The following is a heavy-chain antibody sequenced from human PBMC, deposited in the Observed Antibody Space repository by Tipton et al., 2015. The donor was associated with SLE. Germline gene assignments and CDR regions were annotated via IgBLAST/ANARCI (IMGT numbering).Heavy chain of an antibody. J-gene: IGHJ6*02. Sequence: TLSLTCAVSGGSISSVSDYWSWIRQPAGKGLEWIGRIHTGGSTYYNPSLNSRVIISLDTSKNQFSLHLSSVTAADTAVYYCAREGPVYSASYYYAMDVWGQGTTVAVSS. CDR1: GGSISSVSDY. CDR2: IHTGGST. D-gene: IGHD4-11*01. CDR3: AREGPVYSASYYYAMDV. V-gene: IGHV4-61*02.